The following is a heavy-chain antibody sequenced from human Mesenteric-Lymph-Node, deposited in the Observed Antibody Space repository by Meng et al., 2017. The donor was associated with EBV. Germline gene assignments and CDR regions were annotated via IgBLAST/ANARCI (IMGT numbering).Heavy chain of an antibody. D-gene: IGHD2-15*01. CDR3: ARVDLSSGGSCLNP. V-gene: IGHV4-61*01. J-gene: IGHJ5*02. Sequence: QVRLQESGPGLVKPSETLSLTCTVSGGSVSSSSYYWSWIRQPPGKGLEYIGYIYYSGSTNYNPSLKSRVTISMDTSKNQVSLKLSSVSAADTAVYYCARVDLSSGGSCLNPWGPGTLVTVSS. CDR2: IYYSGST. CDR1: GGSVSSSSYY.